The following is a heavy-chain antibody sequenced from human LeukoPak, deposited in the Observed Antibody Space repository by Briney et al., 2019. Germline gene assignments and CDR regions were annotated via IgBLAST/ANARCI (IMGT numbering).Heavy chain of an antibody. CDR2: IYSGDSI. J-gene: IGHJ4*02. V-gene: IGHV3-53*01. CDR1: GFIVSSNY. CDR3: TRGDY. Sequence: PGGSLRLSCAVSGFIVSSNYMTWVRQAPGKGLEWVSVIYSGDSIHYTDSVKGRFTLSRDNSKNMLYLQMNSLRVEDTAVYYCTRGDYWGQGTLVTVSS. D-gene: IGHD3-10*01.